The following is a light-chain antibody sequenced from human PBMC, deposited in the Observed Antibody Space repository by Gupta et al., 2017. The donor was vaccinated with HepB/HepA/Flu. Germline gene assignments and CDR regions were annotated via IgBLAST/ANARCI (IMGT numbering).Light chain of an antibody. CDR2: AAS. V-gene: IGKV1-39*01. Sequence: DIQMTQSPSSLSASVGDKVTITCRASQTTGNYLNLYQQKPGRAPKLLIYAASSLQSGVTSRFSGSESGTDFTRPRSSLQPEDFATDYGQHTGTFGQGTKVEIK. CDR3: QHTGT. J-gene: IGKJ1*01. CDR1: QTTGNY.